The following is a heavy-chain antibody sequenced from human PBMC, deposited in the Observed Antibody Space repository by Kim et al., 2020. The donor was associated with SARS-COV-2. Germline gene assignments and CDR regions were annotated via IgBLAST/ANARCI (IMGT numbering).Heavy chain of an antibody. Sequence: GGSLRLSCAASGFTFGDYAMHWVRQAPGKGLEWVSGISWNSGSIGYADSVKGRFTISRDNAKNSLYLQMNSLRAEDTALYYCARHYYDSSGYYSGLGADYWGQGTLVTVSS. V-gene: IGHV3-9*01. CDR1: GFTFGDYA. CDR3: ARHYYDSSGYYSGLGADY. D-gene: IGHD3-22*01. CDR2: ISWNSGSI. J-gene: IGHJ4*02.